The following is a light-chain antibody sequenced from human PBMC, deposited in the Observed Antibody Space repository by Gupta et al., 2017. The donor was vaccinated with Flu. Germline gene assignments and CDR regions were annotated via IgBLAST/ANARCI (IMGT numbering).Light chain of an antibody. J-gene: IGLJ1*01. CDR3: SSYTSSSTLV. V-gene: IGLV2-14*01. CDR1: SSDAGGYNY. CDR2: EVS. Sequence: QSALTQPASVSGSPGQSITISCTGTSSDAGGYNYVSWYQQHPGKAPKLRIYEVSNRPSGVSNRFSGSKSGNTESLTISGLQAEDEADYDCSSYTSSSTLVFGTGTKVTVL.